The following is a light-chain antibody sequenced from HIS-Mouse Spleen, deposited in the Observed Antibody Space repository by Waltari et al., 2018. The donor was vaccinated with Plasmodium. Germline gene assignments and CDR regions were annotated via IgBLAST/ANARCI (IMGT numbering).Light chain of an antibody. CDR2: AAS. CDR3: QQSYSTWT. V-gene: IGKV1-39*01. CDR1: QSISSY. J-gene: IGKJ1*01. Sequence: DIRMTQSPSSLSASVGDRVTITCRASQSISSYLNWYQQKPGKAPKLLIYAASSLQSGVPSRFSGSGSGTYFTLTISSLQPEYFATYYCQQSYSTWTFGQGTKVEIK.